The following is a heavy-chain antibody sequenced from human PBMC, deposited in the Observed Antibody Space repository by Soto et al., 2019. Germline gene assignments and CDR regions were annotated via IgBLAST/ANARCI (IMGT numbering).Heavy chain of an antibody. CDR1: GFTFSGSA. CDR2: IRSKTNNYAT. CDR3: TRDPRNYYDTIGSANWFDP. J-gene: IGHJ5*02. V-gene: IGHV3-73*01. D-gene: IGHD3-22*01. Sequence: GGSLRLSCAASGFTFSGSAMHWVRQASGKGLEWVGRIRSKTNNYATAYAASVKGRFTISRDDSKDTAYLLMNSLKTEDTAVYYCTRDPRNYYDTIGSANWFDPWGQGTLVTVSS.